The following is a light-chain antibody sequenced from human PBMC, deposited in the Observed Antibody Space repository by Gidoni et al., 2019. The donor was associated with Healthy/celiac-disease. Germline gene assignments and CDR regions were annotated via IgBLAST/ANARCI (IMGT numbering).Light chain of an antibody. CDR2: DAS. CDR1: QSVSSY. V-gene: IGKV3-11*01. J-gene: IGKJ2*01. CDR3: QQRSNWPS. Sequence: EIVLTQSPATLSLSPGDRATLSGRASQSVSSYVAWYQQKPGQAPRLLIYDASNRAPGIPARFSGSGSGTDFTLTIISLEPEDFAVYYCQQRSNWPSFXXXTKLEIK.